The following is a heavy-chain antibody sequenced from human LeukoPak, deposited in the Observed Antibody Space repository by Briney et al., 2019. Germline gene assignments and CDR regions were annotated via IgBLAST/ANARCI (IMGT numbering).Heavy chain of an antibody. V-gene: IGHV3-7*03. J-gene: IGHJ4*02. D-gene: IGHD5-18*01. Sequence: GGSLRLSCAASGFTFSSYWMNWARQAPGKGLEWVASINHNGNVNYYVDSVKGRFTISRDNAKNSLYLQMNSLRAEDTAVYYCAKGAHKTGYSYGYVDCWGQGTLVTVSS. CDR2: INHNGNVN. CDR1: GFTFSSYW. CDR3: AKGAHKTGYSYGYVDC.